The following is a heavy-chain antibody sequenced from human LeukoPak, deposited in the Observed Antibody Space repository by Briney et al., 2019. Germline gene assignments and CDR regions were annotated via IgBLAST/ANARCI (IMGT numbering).Heavy chain of an antibody. D-gene: IGHD2-2*01. V-gene: IGHV3-30-3*01. CDR1: GFTFSSYA. CDR2: ISYDGSNK. Sequence: GGSLRLSCAASGFTFSSYAMHWVRQAPGKGLEWVAVISYDGSNKYYADSVKGRFTISRDNSKNTLYLQMNSLRAEDTAVYYCARDDFSYGPAALDYYYGMDVWGQGTTVTVSS. CDR3: ARDDFSYGPAALDYYYGMDV. J-gene: IGHJ6*02.